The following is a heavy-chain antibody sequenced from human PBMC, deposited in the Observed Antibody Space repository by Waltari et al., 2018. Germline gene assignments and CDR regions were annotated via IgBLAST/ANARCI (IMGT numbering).Heavy chain of an antibody. Sequence: EVQLVESGGGLVQPGGSLTLSCAASGFTVSANDLSWVRQAPGKGLEWVSTFYSADSTYYADSVKGRFAISRDNVKNTLYLQMNNLRAEDTAVYFCVRDQYDAWHGHMYYAMDVWGQGTTVTVSS. D-gene: IGHD3-3*01. CDR2: FYSADST. V-gene: IGHV3-66*01. CDR1: GFTVSAND. CDR3: VRDQYDAWHGHMYYAMDV. J-gene: IGHJ6*01.